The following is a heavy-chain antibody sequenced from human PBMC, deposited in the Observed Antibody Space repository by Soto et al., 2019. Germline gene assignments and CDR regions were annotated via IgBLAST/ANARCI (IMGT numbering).Heavy chain of an antibody. J-gene: IGHJ4*02. Sequence: QVQLQESGPGLVRPSGTLSLTCAVSGDSINSNYCWTWVRQPPGKGLEWIAEIYYSGGTSYNPSLMXPVXIXRDKSKNQFSLNLTSVTAADTAMYYCARDTGWGLGYWGQGTLVTVSS. CDR2: IYYSGGT. D-gene: IGHD6-19*01. CDR3: ARDTGWGLGY. V-gene: IGHV4-4*02. CDR1: GDSINSNYC.